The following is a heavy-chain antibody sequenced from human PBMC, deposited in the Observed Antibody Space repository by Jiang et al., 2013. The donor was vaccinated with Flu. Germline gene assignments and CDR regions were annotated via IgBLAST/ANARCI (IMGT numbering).Heavy chain of an antibody. CDR2: IIPILGIA. D-gene: IGHD3-10*01. V-gene: IGHV1-69*04. J-gene: IGHJ4*02. CDR3: AQGFGESDFDY. CDR1: GGTFSSYA. Sequence: SSVKVSCKASGGTFSSYAISWVRQAPGQGLEWMGRIIPILGIANYAQKFQGRVTITADKSTSTAYMELSSLRSEDTAVYYCAQGFGESDFDYWGQGTLVTVSS.